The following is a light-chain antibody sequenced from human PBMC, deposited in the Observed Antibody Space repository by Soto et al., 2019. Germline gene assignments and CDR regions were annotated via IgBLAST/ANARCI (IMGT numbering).Light chain of an antibody. V-gene: IGLV2-14*01. CDR1: SSDVGAYYS. J-gene: IGLJ1*01. CDR3: SSYTSGSSNYV. Sequence: QSVLTQPASVSGSPGQSITISCTGTSSDVGAYYSVSWYQHHPGKAPKLIIYGVTNRPSGVSNRFSGSKSGNTASLTISGLQAEHEADYHCSSYTSGSSNYVLGNGTKLTVL. CDR2: GVT.